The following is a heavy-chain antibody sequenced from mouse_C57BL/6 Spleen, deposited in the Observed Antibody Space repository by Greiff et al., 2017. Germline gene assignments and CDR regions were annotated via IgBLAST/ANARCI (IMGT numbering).Heavy chain of an antibody. CDR1: GYAFSSYW. Sequence: VQLQESGAELVKPGASVKISCKASGYAFSSYWMNWVKQRPGKGLEWIGQIYPGDGDTNYNGKFKGKATLTADKSSSTAYMQLSSLTSEDSAVYFCARYDYDAAAFDYWGQGTTLTVSS. J-gene: IGHJ2*01. CDR3: ARYDYDAAAFDY. CDR2: IYPGDGDT. V-gene: IGHV1-80*01. D-gene: IGHD2-4*01.